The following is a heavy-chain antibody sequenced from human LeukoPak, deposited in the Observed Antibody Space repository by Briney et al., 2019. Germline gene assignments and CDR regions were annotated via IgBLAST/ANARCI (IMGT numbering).Heavy chain of an antibody. CDR2: MNQDGSEK. V-gene: IGHV3-7*01. D-gene: IGHD6-6*01. Sequence: GGSLRLSCAASGFTFSSYWMTWVRQAPGKRLEWVANMNQDGSEKYYVDSVKGRFTISRDNSKNTLYLQMNSLRAEDTAVYYCASGAARLDYWGQGTLVTVSS. J-gene: IGHJ4*02. CDR1: GFTFSSYW. CDR3: ASGAARLDY.